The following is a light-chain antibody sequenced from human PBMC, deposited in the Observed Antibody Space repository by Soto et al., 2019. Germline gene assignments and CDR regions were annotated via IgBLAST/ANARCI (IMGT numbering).Light chain of an antibody. CDR3: QHRGT. CDR1: QSVSNY. Sequence: PGETATLSCRASQSVSNYLGWYQPKPGQAPRLLIYDASNRATVIPARFSGSGSGTDFTLTISSLETEDFAVYYCQHRGTFGQGTRLEIK. CDR2: DAS. V-gene: IGKV3-11*01. J-gene: IGKJ5*01.